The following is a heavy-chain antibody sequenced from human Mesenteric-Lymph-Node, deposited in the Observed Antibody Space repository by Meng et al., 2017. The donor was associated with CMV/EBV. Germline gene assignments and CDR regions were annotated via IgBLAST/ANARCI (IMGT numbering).Heavy chain of an antibody. CDR3: ARESVLRYFDWSTRSNFDY. V-gene: IGHV4-34*01. CDR1: SFSGYY. D-gene: IGHD3-9*01. J-gene: IGHJ4*02. Sequence: SFSGYYWSWIRQPPGKGLEWIGEINHSGSTNYNPSLKSRVTISVGTSKNQFSLKLSSVTAADTAVYYCARESVLRYFDWSTRSNFDYWGQGTLVTVSS. CDR2: INHSGST.